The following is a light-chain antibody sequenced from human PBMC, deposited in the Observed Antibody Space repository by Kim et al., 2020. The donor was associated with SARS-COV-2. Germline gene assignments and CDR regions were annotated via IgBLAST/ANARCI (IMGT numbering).Light chain of an antibody. J-gene: IGLJ2*01. CDR2: DVS. V-gene: IGLV2-11*01. CDR1: SSDVGGYNY. Sequence: GQSVTISCTGTSSDVGGYNYVSWYQQHPGKAPKLMIYDVSKRPSGVPDRFSGSKSGNTASLTISGLQAEDEADYSCCSYAGSYGVAFGGATQLTVL. CDR3: CSYAGSYGVA.